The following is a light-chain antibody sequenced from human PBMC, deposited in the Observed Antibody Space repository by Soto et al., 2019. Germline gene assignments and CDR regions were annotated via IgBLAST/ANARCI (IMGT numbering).Light chain of an antibody. Sequence: EIVMTQSPSTLSVSPGDRATLSCRASQSVRDNLAWYQQKPGQAPGLLIYDASIRDTGIPARFSGSGSDTEFTPTSSSLQSEYVANYYCHQYDNWPLTFGPGTKVDIK. CDR2: DAS. J-gene: IGKJ3*01. V-gene: IGKV3-15*01. CDR1: QSVRDN. CDR3: HQYDNWPLT.